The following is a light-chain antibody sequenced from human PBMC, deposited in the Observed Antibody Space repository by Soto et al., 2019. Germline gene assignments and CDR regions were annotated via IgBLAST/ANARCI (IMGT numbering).Light chain of an antibody. Sequence: EIVMTQSPATLSVSPGERITISCRASQTVGSNLAWYQQKPGQAPRLLIYTTSSRATGVPAKFSGSGSGTEFTLTIDSLQSEDFFLYYCQKYNSWPRTFGQGTRVEIK. CDR1: QTVGSN. V-gene: IGKV3-15*01. CDR2: TTS. CDR3: QKYNSWPRT. J-gene: IGKJ1*01.